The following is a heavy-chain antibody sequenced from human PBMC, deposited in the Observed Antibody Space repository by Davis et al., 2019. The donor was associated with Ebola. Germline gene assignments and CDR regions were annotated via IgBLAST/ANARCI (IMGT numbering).Heavy chain of an antibody. J-gene: IGHJ4*02. D-gene: IGHD2-21*01. CDR1: GYTFTGYY. CDR3: ARGYSPKCRTGDCVNDY. Sequence: ASVKVSCKASGYTFTGYYMHWVRQAPGQGLEWMGWISAYNGNTNYAQKLQGRVTMTTDTSTSTAYMELRSLRSDDTAVYYCARGYSPKCRTGDCVNDYWGQGTLVTVSS. V-gene: IGHV1-18*04. CDR2: ISAYNGNT.